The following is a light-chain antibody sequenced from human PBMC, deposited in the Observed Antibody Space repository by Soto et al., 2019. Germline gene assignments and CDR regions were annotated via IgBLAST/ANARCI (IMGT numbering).Light chain of an antibody. CDR2: GAS. CDR1: QSVDSSY. CDR3: KHFGRSRGT. V-gene: IGKV3-20*01. Sequence: IVWTQSPGTLSFSPGERATLSCRASQSVDSSYLAWYHQGPGQAPRLLIYGASSRATGIPDRFSGSGSGKDFTLTISRLEPEDFAVYYCKHFGRSRGTSGRGTKVEIX. J-gene: IGKJ4*02.